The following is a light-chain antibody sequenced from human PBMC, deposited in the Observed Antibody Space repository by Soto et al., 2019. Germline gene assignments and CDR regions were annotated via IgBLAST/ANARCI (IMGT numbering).Light chain of an antibody. CDR3: QHYNSYLYT. V-gene: IGKV1-5*03. J-gene: IGKJ2*01. Sequence: DIQMTQSPSTLSGSVGDRVTITCRASLTISSWLAWYQQKPGKAPKLLIYKASSLESGVTSSVSGTGTETEFTLTISSLQPDDFATYYCQHYNSYLYTFGQGTKVDIK. CDR2: KAS. CDR1: LTISSW.